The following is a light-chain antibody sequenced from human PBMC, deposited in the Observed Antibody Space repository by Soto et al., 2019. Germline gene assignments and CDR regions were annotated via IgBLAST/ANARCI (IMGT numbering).Light chain of an antibody. CDR3: QQYNKWPPYT. Sequence: EIVMTQSPANLSVSPGERATLSCRASQSVRSNLAWYQQKPGQGPRLLIYGASTRATGIPARFSGSGSGTEFTLTISSLQSEDCAVYYCQQYNKWPPYTFGQGTKVEIK. V-gene: IGKV3-15*01. CDR2: GAS. CDR1: QSVRSN. J-gene: IGKJ2*01.